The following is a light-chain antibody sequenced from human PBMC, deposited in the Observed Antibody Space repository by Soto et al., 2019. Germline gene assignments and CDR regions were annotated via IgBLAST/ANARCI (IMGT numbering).Light chain of an antibody. Sequence: EIVMTKSPATLSVSPXERATLSCRASQSVSSNLAWYQQKPGQAPSLLIYGASTRATGTPARVSGSGAGTEFTLTISSRQSEDFAVYYCQHYHGWPITFGQGTRLEIK. J-gene: IGKJ5*01. CDR2: GAS. V-gene: IGKV3-15*01. CDR3: QHYHGWPIT. CDR1: QSVSSN.